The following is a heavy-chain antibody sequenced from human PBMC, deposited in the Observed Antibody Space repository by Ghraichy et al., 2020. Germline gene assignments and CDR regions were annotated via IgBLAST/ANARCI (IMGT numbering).Heavy chain of an antibody. CDR3: AKPLDSSGFVLDYFDY. CDR1: GFTFSSYA. J-gene: IGHJ4*02. V-gene: IGHV3-23*01. Sequence: GGSLRLSCAASGFTFSSYAMSWVRQAPGKGLEWVSAISGSGGSTYYADSVKGRFTISRDNSKNTLYLQMNSLRADDTAVYYCAKPLDSSGFVLDYFDYWGKGTLVTVSS. D-gene: IGHD3-22*01. CDR2: ISGSGGST.